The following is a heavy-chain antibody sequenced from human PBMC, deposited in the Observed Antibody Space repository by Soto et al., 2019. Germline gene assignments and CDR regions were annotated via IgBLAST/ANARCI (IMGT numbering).Heavy chain of an antibody. D-gene: IGHD3-10*01. CDR3: ARGGKLGGDLDV. CDR1: GGTFGRYT. J-gene: IGHJ6*04. Sequence: QVQLVQSGAEVKKPGSSVKVSCKASGGTFGRYTLSWVRQAPGQGLEWMGWIIPILETANYARRFQGRLTIAADTSTSAAYMDLSGLKSDGTGVYYCARGGKLGGDLDVWGKGTPVTVSS. CDR2: IIPILETA. V-gene: IGHV1-69*08.